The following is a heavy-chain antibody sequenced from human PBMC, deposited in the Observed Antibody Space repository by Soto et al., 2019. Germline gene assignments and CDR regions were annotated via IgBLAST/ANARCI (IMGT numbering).Heavy chain of an antibody. V-gene: IGHV3-23*01. D-gene: IGHD3-9*01. CDR3: AKDVHYDILTGIEYFHH. CDR2: ISGSAAST. CDR1: GFTFSGYA. J-gene: IGHJ1*01. Sequence: EVQLLGSGGGLVQPGGSLRLSCAASGFTFSGYAMSWVRQAPGKGLEWVSGISGSAASTNYADSVKGRFTISRDNSKSTLYLQMNSLRAEDTAVYYCAKDVHYDILTGIEYFHHWAQDTLVTVSS.